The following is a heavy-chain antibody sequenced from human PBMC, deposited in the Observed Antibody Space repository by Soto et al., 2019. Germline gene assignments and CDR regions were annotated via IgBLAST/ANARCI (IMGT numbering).Heavy chain of an antibody. D-gene: IGHD1-26*01. Sequence: EVQLLESGGGLGQPGGSLRLSCAASGFSFSSYAMTWVRQAPGRGLEWVSAISGSGSPTYYADSVKGRFTISRDNSKNTLYLKMNSLRADDTAVYYCARDMSGGTYNYYYGMDVWGQGPTVTVSS. CDR1: GFSFSSYA. V-gene: IGHV3-23*01. CDR2: ISGSGSPT. J-gene: IGHJ6*02. CDR3: ARDMSGGTYNYYYGMDV.